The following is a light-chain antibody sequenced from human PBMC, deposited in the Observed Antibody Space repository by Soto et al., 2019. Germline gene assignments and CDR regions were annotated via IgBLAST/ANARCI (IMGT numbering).Light chain of an antibody. CDR2: DAS. J-gene: IGKJ4*01. V-gene: IGKV1-33*01. CDR3: QQYDNLLT. Sequence: DIPMTQSPSSLSASVGDRVTITCQASQDISNYLHWYQQKPGKAPKLLIYDASNLETGVPSRFSGSGSGTDFTFTVHNLQPENIATYYCQQYDNLLTFGGGTKVEIK. CDR1: QDISNY.